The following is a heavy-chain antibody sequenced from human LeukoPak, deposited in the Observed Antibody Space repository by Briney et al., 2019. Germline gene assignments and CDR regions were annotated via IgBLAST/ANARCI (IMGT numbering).Heavy chain of an antibody. CDR1: GFTFSSYE. CDR3: ARDLRYCGGGGCLPIPYLDC. D-gene: IGHD2-15*01. J-gene: IGHJ4*02. V-gene: IGHV3-48*03. Sequence: GGSLRLSCAASGFTFSSYEMNWVRQALGKGLEWVSYVSGSGSTIYYADSVEGRFTISRDNAKNSLYLQMNSLRAEDTAVYYCARDLRYCGGGGCLPIPYLDCWGQGTLVTVSS. CDR2: VSGSGSTI.